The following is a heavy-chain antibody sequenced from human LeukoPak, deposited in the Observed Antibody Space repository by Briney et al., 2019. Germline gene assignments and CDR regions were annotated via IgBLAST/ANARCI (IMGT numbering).Heavy chain of an antibody. Sequence: GASVKVSCKASGYSFTDYCMHWVRQAPGQGLEWMGWINPYSGNANYAQKLQGRVTMTTDTSTTTAYMELSSLRSDDTAVYYCARVPFGLAHTSGLDYWGQGTLVTVSS. CDR3: ARVPFGLAHTSGLDY. D-gene: IGHD3-10*01. J-gene: IGHJ4*02. CDR2: INPYSGNA. V-gene: IGHV1-2*02. CDR1: GYSFTDYC.